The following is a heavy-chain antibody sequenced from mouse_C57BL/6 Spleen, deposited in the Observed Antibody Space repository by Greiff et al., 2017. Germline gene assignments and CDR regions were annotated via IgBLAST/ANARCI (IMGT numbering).Heavy chain of an antibody. CDR3: ARDGLDTTVVTHWYFDV. V-gene: IGHV5-4*01. J-gene: IGHJ1*03. Sequence: EVKLMESGGGLVKPGGSLKLSCAASGFTFSSYAMSWVRQTPEKRLEWVATISDGGSYTYYPDNVQGRFTISRDNAKNNLYLQMSHLKSEDTAMYYCARDGLDTTVVTHWYFDVWGTGTTVTVSS. CDR1: GFTFSSYA. CDR2: ISDGGSYT. D-gene: IGHD1-1*01.